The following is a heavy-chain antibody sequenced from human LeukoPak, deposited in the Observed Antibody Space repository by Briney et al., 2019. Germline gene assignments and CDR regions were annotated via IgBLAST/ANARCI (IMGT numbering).Heavy chain of an antibody. D-gene: IGHD4-17*01. CDR2: IYYSGVT. Sequence: PSETLSLTSTVSGGSIRSYYWSWLRQPPGKGLEWIGYIYYSGVTNYNPSLKSRVTFSVDTSKSQFSLKLSSVTAADTAVYYCATSGATTATTWGGNWFDPWGQGALVTVSS. J-gene: IGHJ5*02. V-gene: IGHV4-59*01. CDR3: ATSGATTATTWGGNWFDP. CDR1: GGSIRSYY.